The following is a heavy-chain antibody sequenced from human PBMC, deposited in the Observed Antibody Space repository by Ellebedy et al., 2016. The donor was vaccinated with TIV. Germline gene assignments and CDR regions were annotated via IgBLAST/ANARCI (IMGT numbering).Heavy chain of an antibody. CDR2: ISATGKSP. Sequence: GESLKISCAASGVTFSSYAMSWVRQAPGKGLDWVSTISATGKSPYYPDSVKGRFTISRDNAKNPLDLQMNSLRAEDTAVYYCATPGHYWGRGTLVTVSS. CDR1: GVTFSSYA. V-gene: IGHV3-23*01. CDR3: ATPGHY. J-gene: IGHJ4*02.